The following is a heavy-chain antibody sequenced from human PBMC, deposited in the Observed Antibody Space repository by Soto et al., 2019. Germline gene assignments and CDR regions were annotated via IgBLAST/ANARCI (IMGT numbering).Heavy chain of an antibody. J-gene: IGHJ4*02. Sequence: GGSLRISCAASGFTFTRYSLNWVRQAPGKGLEWVSSISSTTNYIYYADSMKGRFTVSRDNAKNSVYLEMNSLSAEDTAVYYCARESEDLTSNFDYWGQGTLVTVSS. CDR1: GFTFTRYS. V-gene: IGHV3-21*01. CDR2: ISSTTNYI. CDR3: ARESEDLTSNFDY.